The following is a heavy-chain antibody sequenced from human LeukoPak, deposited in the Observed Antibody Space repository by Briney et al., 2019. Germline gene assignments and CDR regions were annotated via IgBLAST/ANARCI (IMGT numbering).Heavy chain of an antibody. D-gene: IGHD1-26*01. CDR3: AKGGSRHADY. Sequence: PGGSLRLSCAASGFTFSSYAMSWVRQAPGKGLEWVSAISGSGGSTYYADSVKGRFTISRDNDSLRAEDTAVYYCAKGGSRHADYWGQGTLVTVSS. J-gene: IGHJ4*02. V-gene: IGHV3-23*01. CDR1: GFTFSSYA. CDR2: ISGSGGST.